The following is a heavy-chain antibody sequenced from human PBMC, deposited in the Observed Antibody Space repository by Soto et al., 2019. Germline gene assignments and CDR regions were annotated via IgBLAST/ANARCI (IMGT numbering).Heavy chain of an antibody. J-gene: IGHJ6*04. Sequence: GGSLRLSCAASGFTFSTYAMSWVRQAPGKGLEWVSGISVSTYYADSVKGRFTISRDNSKNTLYLQMNSLRAEDTAMYYCAKGITIFGVVYPSRLDVWGKGTTVTVSS. D-gene: IGHD3-3*01. CDR3: AKGITIFGVVYPSRLDV. V-gene: IGHV3-23*01. CDR2: ISVST. CDR1: GFTFSTYA.